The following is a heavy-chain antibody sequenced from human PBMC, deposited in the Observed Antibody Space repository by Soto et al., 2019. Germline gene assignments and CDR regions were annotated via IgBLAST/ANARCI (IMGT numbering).Heavy chain of an antibody. CDR3: ARTLYSYGPRFDY. CDR2: IIPIFGTA. V-gene: IGHV1-69*13. J-gene: IGHJ4*02. CDR1: GGTFSSYA. D-gene: IGHD5-18*01. Sequence: ASVKVSCKASGGTFSSYAISWVRQAPGQGLEWMGGIIPIFGTANYAQKFQGRVTITADESTSTAYMELSSLRSEDTAVYYCARTLYSYGPRFDYWGQGTLVTVSS.